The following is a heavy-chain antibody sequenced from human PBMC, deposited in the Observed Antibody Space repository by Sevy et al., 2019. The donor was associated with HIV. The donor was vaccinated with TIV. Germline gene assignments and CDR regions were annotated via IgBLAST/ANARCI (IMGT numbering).Heavy chain of an antibody. CDR3: AKDFTGYNGMDV. CDR1: GIIFTTSG. D-gene: IGHD3-9*01. Sequence: GSCLRLSCAVSGIIFTTSGMHWVRQAPGKGLEWVAVISYDGRNKFYGDSVKGRFTISRDNSKNILFLQMNSLRAEDTAVYYCAKDFTGYNGMDVWGQGTMVTVSS. V-gene: IGHV3-30*18. J-gene: IGHJ6*02. CDR2: ISYDGRNK.